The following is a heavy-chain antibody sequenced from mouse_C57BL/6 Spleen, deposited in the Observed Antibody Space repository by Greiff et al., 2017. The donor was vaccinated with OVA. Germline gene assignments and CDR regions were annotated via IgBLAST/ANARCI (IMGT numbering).Heavy chain of an antibody. CDR1: GYTFTSYW. CDR3: ARGRSTMVLEYYVDY. J-gene: IGHJ2*01. D-gene: IGHD2-13*01. CDR2: INPSNGGT. Sequence: QVQLQQPGTELVKPGASVKLSCKASGYTFTSYWMHWVKQRPGQGLEWIGNINPSNGGTNYNEKFKSKATLTVDKSSSTAYMQLSSLTSEDSAVYYCARGRSTMVLEYYVDYWGQGTPLTVSS. V-gene: IGHV1-53*01.